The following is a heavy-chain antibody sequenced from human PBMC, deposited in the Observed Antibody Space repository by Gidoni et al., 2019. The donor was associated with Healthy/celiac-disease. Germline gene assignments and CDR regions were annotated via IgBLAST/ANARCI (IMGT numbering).Heavy chain of an antibody. V-gene: IGHV1-18*01. D-gene: IGHD3-22*01. CDR3: ARFRDYDSSGYYLAGAFDI. CDR1: GDTVTSSG. CDR2: ISAYNGST. Sequence: QAQLVQSGAEVKKPGASVKVSCKASGDTVTSSGISWVRQAPGQGLEWMGWISAYNGSTNYAQKLQGRVTMTTDTSTSTAYMELRSLRSDDTAVYYCARFRDYDSSGYYLAGAFDIWGQGTMVTVSS. J-gene: IGHJ3*02.